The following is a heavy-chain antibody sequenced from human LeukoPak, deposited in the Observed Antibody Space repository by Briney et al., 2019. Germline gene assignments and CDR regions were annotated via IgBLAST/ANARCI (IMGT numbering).Heavy chain of an antibody. V-gene: IGHV1-69*04. D-gene: IGHD2-15*01. Sequence: PKASVTVSCKASGGTFSSYAISWVRQAPGQGLEWMGRIIPILGIANYAQKFQGRVTITADKSTSTAYMELSSLRSEDTAVYYCAREENCSGGSCYTQSDYWGQGTLVTVSS. CDR3: AREENCSGGSCYTQSDY. CDR2: IIPILGIA. J-gene: IGHJ4*02. CDR1: GGTFSSYA.